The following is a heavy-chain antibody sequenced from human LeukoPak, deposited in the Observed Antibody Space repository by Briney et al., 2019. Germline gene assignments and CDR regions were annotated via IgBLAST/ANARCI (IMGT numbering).Heavy chain of an antibody. D-gene: IGHD3-10*01. Sequence: PSETLSPTCAVYGGSFSGYYWSWIRQPPGKGLEWIGEINHSGSTNYNPSLKSRVTISVDTSKNQFSLKLSSVTAADTAVYYCAREKVQGVIRLFDYWGQGTLVTVSS. CDR2: INHSGST. CDR1: GGSFSGYY. V-gene: IGHV4-34*01. CDR3: AREKVQGVIRLFDY. J-gene: IGHJ4*02.